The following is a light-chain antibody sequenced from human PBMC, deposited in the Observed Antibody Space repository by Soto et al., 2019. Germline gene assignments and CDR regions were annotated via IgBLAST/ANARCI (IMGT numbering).Light chain of an antibody. J-gene: IGLJ2*01. Sequence: QSALTQPASVSGSPGQSITISCTGTSSDIGPYNYVTWYQQHPGKAPKLIIYDVSNRPSGVSNRCSGSKSGNTASLTISGLQAEDEADYYCSSYTSRTTLVIFGGGTKLTVL. CDR2: DVS. CDR1: SSDIGPYNY. V-gene: IGLV2-14*03. CDR3: SSYTSRTTLVI.